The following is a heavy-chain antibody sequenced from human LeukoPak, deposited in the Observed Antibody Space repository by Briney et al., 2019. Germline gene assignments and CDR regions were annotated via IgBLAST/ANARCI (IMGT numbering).Heavy chain of an antibody. J-gene: IGHJ4*02. Sequence: ASVKVSCKASGYTFTSYAMHWVRQAPGQGLEWMGWINAGNGNTKYSQKFQGRVTITRDTSASTAYTELSSLRSEDTAVYYCARSPAYVRVSIYGDYWGQGTLVTVSS. V-gene: IGHV1-3*01. D-gene: IGHD2/OR15-2a*01. CDR2: INAGNGNT. CDR1: GYTFTSYA. CDR3: ARSPAYVRVSIYGDY.